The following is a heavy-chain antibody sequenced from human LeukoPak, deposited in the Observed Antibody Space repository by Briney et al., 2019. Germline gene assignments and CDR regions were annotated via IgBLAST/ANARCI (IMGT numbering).Heavy chain of an antibody. CDR2: ISNYGVT. D-gene: IGHD3-10*01. CDR1: DFPVSDNY. CDR3: GRSGSYYTPSYY. V-gene: IGHV3-53*01. Sequence: PGGSLRLSCATSDFPVSDNYMSWVRQAPGRGLEWVSVISNYGVTDYADSVKGRFTISRDDANDTVFLQMSSLRPEDTAVYYCGRSGSYYTPSYYWGQGTLVTVSS. J-gene: IGHJ4*02.